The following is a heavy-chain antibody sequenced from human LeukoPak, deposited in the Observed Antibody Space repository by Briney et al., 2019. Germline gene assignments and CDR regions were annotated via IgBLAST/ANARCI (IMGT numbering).Heavy chain of an antibody. CDR3: ARPPMSGNHYYNYMDV. V-gene: IGHV1-18*01. J-gene: IGHJ6*03. Sequence: ASVKVSCKASGYTFTSYGISWVRQAPGQGLEWMGWINPNSGGTNYAQKFQGRVTITADKSTSTAYMELSSLTLDDTAIYYCARPPMSGNHYYNYMDVWGKGTTVTVSS. CDR2: INPNSGGT. D-gene: IGHD3-3*01. CDR1: GYTFTSYG.